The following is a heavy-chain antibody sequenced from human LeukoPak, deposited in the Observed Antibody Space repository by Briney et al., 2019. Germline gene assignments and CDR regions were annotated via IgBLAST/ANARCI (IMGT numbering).Heavy chain of an antibody. CDR2: INHSGST. D-gene: IGHD2-2*02. V-gene: IGHV4-34*01. CDR3: ARLPEDIVVVPAAIGFDP. Sequence: SETLSLTCAVYGGSFSGYYWSWIRQPPGKGLEWIGEINHSGSTNYNPSLKSRVTISVDTSKNQFSLKLSSVTTADTAVYYCARLPEDIVVVPAAIGFDPWGQGTLVTVSS. CDR1: GGSFSGYY. J-gene: IGHJ5*02.